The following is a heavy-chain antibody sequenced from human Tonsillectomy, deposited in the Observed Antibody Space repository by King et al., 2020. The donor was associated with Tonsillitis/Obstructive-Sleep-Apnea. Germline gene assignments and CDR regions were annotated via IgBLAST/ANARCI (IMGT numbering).Heavy chain of an antibody. CDR1: GYSFTTYW. CDR3: ARIAISSDYYYMDV. V-gene: IGHV5-51*01. D-gene: IGHD3-9*01. CDR2: IYPGDSDA. Sequence: QLVQSGAEVKKPGESLKISCKGSGYSFTTYWIGWVRQMPGKGLEWVGIIYPGDSDARYSPSFQGQVTISADKSISTDSLQWSSLKASDTAMYYCARIAISSDYYYMDVWGKGTTVIVSS. J-gene: IGHJ6*03.